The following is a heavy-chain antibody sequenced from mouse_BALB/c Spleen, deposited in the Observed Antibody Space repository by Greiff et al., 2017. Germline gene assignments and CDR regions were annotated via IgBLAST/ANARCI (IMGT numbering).Heavy chain of an antibody. D-gene: IGHD1-1*01. CDR2: IDPENGDT. CDR1: GFNIKDYY. J-gene: IGHJ2*01. CDR3: NAPYYYGSSPYFDY. V-gene: IGHV14-4*02. Sequence: EVQGVESGAELVRLGASVKLSCTASGFNIKDYYMHWVKQRPEQGLEWIGWIDPENGDTEYAPKFQGKATMTADTSSNTAYLQLSSLTSEDTAVYYCNAPYYYGSSPYFDYWGQGTTLTVSS.